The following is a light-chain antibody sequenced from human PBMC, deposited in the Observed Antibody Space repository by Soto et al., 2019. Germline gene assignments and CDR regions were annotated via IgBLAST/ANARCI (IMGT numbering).Light chain of an antibody. J-gene: IGKJ3*01. Sequence: EIVLTQSPATLSLSPGERATLSCRASQSIRSYLAWYQQKPGQAPRLLIYDASNRATGIPTRFSGSGSGTAFTLPISSLEPEDFAVYYCQQRSNWPRVTFGPGTKVDIK. V-gene: IGKV3-11*01. CDR2: DAS. CDR3: QQRSNWPRVT. CDR1: QSIRSY.